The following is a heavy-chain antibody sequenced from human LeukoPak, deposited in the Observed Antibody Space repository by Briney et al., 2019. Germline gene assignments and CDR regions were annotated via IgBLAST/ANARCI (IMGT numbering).Heavy chain of an antibody. CDR1: GFTFSSYE. J-gene: IGHJ4*02. D-gene: IGHD5-18*01. Sequence: GGSLRLSCAASGFTFSSYEMNWVRQAPGKGLEWVSYISSSSSTIYYADSVKGRFTISRDNAKNSLYLQMNSLRAEDTAVYYCARDELWFDYWGQGTLVTVSS. CDR3: ARDELWFDY. CDR2: ISSSSSTI. V-gene: IGHV3-48*01.